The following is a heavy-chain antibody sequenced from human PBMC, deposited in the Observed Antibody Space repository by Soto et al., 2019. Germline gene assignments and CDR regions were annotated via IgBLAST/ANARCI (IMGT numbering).Heavy chain of an antibody. Sequence: QVQLVQSGAEGKKPRASVKVSCKASGYIFISYYIHWVRQAPGQGLEWMGIINANGGSTNYAQKFQGRLTMTRDTSTSTVYMEMSSLTSDDTAVYYCARDSQGVVLFDFWGQGTLVTVSS. CDR2: INANGGST. CDR1: GYIFISYY. D-gene: IGHD2-15*01. V-gene: IGHV1-46*01. CDR3: ARDSQGVVLFDF. J-gene: IGHJ4*02.